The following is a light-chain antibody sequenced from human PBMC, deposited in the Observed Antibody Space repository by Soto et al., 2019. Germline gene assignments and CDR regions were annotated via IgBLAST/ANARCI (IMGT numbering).Light chain of an antibody. Sequence: FVLTRPPGTLSFPPEEGATLPCRPRQHVSNNYLAWYQQKPGQAPRLLIYGASNRATGIPARFTGSGSGTEFTLTIICLEPEDFAVYYCQQYGTSPKTFGQGTKVDIK. CDR3: QQYGTSPKT. J-gene: IGKJ1*01. CDR2: GAS. V-gene: IGKV3-20*01. CDR1: QHVSNNY.